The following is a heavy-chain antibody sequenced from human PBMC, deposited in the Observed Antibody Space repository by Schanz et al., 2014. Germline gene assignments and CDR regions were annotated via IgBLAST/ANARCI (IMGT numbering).Heavy chain of an antibody. CDR1: GFTFSDYY. J-gene: IGHJ3*02. Sequence: QVQLVDSGGGLVKPGGSLRLSCAASGFTFSDYYMTWIRQAPGKGLEWVSYISGSSSTKYYADSVKGRFTISRDNGKKSLYLQMNSLRAEDTAVYYCARGIITMVRGGDVGAFDIWGQGTMVTVSS. CDR2: ISGSSSTK. V-gene: IGHV3-11*04. CDR3: ARGIITMVRGGDVGAFDI. D-gene: IGHD3-10*01.